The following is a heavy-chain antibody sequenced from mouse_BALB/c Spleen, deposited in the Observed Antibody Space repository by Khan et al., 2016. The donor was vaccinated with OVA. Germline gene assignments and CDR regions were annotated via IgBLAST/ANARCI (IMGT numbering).Heavy chain of an antibody. CDR1: GYSFTSYW. V-gene: IGHV1-5*01. CDR3: TRSYGSYCFDY. CDR2: IYPGISDT. D-gene: IGHD2-2*01. Sequence: VQLKESGTVLARPGASVKMSCKASGYSFTSYWMHWVKQRPGLGLEWIGAIYPGISDTRYNQKFKGKAKLTAVTSATTAYMELSSLTNEDSAVYYCTRSYGSYCFDYWGQGTLLTVSS. J-gene: IGHJ2*01.